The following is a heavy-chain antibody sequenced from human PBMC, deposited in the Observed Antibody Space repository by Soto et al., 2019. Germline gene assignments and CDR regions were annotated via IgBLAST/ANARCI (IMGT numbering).Heavy chain of an antibody. Sequence: LRLSCAASGFTFNTYNMNWVRQAPGKGLEWVSYISDSSSTIHYADSVKGRFTISRDNAKNSLYLQMNSLRAEDTAVYYCARDDYPYYDDSSGYHFDYWGQG. V-gene: IGHV3-48*01. CDR2: ISDSSSTI. CDR1: GFTFNTYN. D-gene: IGHD3-22*01. J-gene: IGHJ4*02. CDR3: ARDDYPYYDDSSGYHFDY.